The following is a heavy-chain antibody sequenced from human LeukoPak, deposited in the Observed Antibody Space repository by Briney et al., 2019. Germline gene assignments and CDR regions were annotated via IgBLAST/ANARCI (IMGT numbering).Heavy chain of an antibody. CDR1: GFTFSSYA. D-gene: IGHD3-10*01. CDR2: ISGSGGST. Sequence: GGSLRLSCAAAGFTFSSYAMSWVRQVPRKVLEWVSAISGSGGSTYYADSVKGRFTISRDNSKNTLYLQMNSLRAEDTAVYYCAKGEFRNVFPFDPWGQGTLVTVSS. CDR3: AKGEFRNVFPFDP. J-gene: IGHJ5*02. V-gene: IGHV3-23*01.